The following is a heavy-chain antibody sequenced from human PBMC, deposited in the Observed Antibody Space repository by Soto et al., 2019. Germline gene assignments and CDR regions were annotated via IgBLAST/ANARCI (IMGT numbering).Heavy chain of an antibody. V-gene: IGHV4-34*01. CDR1: GGSFSGYY. J-gene: IGHJ6*02. Sequence: SETLSLTXTVYGGSFSGYYWSWIRQPPGKGLEWIGEINHSGSTNYNPSLKSRVTISVDTSKNQFSLKLSSVTAADTAVYYCARDRYSSSWTYYYYGMDVWGQGTTVTVSS. CDR2: INHSGST. D-gene: IGHD6-13*01. CDR3: ARDRYSSSWTYYYYGMDV.